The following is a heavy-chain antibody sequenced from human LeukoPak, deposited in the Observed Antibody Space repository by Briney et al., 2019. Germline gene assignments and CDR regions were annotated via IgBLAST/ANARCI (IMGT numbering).Heavy chain of an antibody. D-gene: IGHD2-2*01. V-gene: IGHV3-21*01. CDR2: ISSSSSYI. J-gene: IGHJ4*02. CDR3: AAYCSSTSCYPLDY. Sequence: GGSLRLSCAASGFTFSSYSMNWVRQAPGKGLEWVSSISSSSSYIYYADSVKGRFTISRDNAKNSLYLQMNSLRAEDTAVYYCAAYCSSTSCYPLDYWGQGTLVTDSS. CDR1: GFTFSSYS.